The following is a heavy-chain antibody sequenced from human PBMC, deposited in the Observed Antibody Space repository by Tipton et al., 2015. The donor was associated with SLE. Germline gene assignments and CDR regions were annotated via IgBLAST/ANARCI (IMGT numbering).Heavy chain of an antibody. V-gene: IGHV1-46*01. CDR2: INPSGGST. Sequence: QSGAEVKKPGASVKVSCKASGYTFTSYYMHWVRQAPGQGLEWMGIINPSGGSTGYAQKFQGRVTMTRDTSTSTVYMELSSLRSEDTAVYYCARDRLAAPRGYYFDYWGQGTLVTVSS. CDR1: GYTFTSYY. J-gene: IGHJ4*02. CDR3: ARDRLAAPRGYYFDY. D-gene: IGHD6-13*01.